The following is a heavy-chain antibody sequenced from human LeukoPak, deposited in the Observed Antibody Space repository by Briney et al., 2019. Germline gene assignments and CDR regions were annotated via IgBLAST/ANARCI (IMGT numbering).Heavy chain of an antibody. CDR3: ARVAGEGYFDY. CDR2: IIPIFGTA. CDR1: GGTFSSYA. Sequence: SMQVSCKASGGTFSSYAISWVRQAPGQGLEWMGRIIPIFGTANYAQKFQGRVTITADKSTSTAYMELSSLRSEDTAVYYCARVAGEGYFDYWGQGTLVTVSS. D-gene: IGHD3-10*01. V-gene: IGHV1-69*06. J-gene: IGHJ4*02.